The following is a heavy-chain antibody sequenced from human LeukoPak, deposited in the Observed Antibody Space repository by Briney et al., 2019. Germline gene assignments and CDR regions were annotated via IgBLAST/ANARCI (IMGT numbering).Heavy chain of an antibody. CDR2: IYDSGST. Sequence: SETLSLTCTVSGGSIRSYHWSWIRQPPGKRLEWIGYIYDSGSTNYNPSLKSRVTISIDTSKNQFSLKLSSVTAADTAVYYCARDTGGFGTPDAFDIWGQGTMVTASS. D-gene: IGHD3-10*01. CDR3: ARDTGGFGTPDAFDI. CDR1: GGSIRSYH. J-gene: IGHJ3*02. V-gene: IGHV4-59*01.